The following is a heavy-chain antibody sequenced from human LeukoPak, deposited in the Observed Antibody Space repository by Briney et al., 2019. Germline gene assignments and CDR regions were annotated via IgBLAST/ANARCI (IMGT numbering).Heavy chain of an antibody. D-gene: IGHD3-3*01. CDR1: GGTLSSYA. CDR3: ARGTIFGVVTPYGMDV. Sequence: ASVKVSCKASGGTLSSYAISWVRQAPGQGLEWMGGIIPIFGTANYAQKFQGRVTITADESTSTAYVELSSLRSEDTAVYYCARGTIFGVVTPYGMDVWGQGTTVTVSS. J-gene: IGHJ6*02. CDR2: IIPIFGTA. V-gene: IGHV1-69*01.